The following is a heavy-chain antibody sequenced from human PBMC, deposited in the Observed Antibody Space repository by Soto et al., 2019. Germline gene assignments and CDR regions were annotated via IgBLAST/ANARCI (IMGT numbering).Heavy chain of an antibody. CDR1: GGSISSGGYS. D-gene: IGHD1-26*01. Sequence: SSETLSLTCAVSGGSISSGGYSWSWIRQPPGKGLEWIGYIYHSGSTFYNPSLKSRVTISIDKSKNQFSLKLGSVTAADTAVYYCARDGGSYSGIDFWGQGTLVTVSS. V-gene: IGHV4-30-2*01. CDR2: IYHSGST. J-gene: IGHJ4*02. CDR3: ARDGGSYSGIDF.